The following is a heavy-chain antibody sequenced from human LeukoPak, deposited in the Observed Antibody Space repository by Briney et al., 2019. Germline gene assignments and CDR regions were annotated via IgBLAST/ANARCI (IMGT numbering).Heavy chain of an antibody. J-gene: IGHJ3*02. D-gene: IGHD3-10*01. V-gene: IGHV3-21*01. CDR3: AKIDSYGSGSPYPNGAFDI. CDR1: GGSISSSS. Sequence: ETLSLTCTVSGGSISSSSYYWGWIRQTPGKGLEWVSFISSSSGSIYYAHSVKGRFTISRDNAKNSLHLHVDSLRVEDTAVYYCAKIDSYGSGSPYPNGAFDIWGQGTMVTVSS. CDR2: ISSSSGSI.